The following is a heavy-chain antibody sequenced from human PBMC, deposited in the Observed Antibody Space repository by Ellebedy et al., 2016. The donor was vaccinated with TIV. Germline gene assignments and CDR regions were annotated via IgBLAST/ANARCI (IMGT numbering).Heavy chain of an antibody. CDR3: ATFNWGSDYFED. J-gene: IGHJ4*02. CDR1: GFTFSSYE. V-gene: IGHV3-48*03. Sequence: PGGSLRLSCAVSGFTFSSYEMNWVRQAPGKGLEWVSYISGSASVTAYADSVKGRFTISRDKSTNTLHLQMDNLSAEDTAVYYCATFNWGSDYFEDWGQGTLVTVSS. D-gene: IGHD7-27*01. CDR2: ISGSASVT.